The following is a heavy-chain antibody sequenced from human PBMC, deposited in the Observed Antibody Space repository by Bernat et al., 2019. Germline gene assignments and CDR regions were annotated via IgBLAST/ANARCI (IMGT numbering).Heavy chain of an antibody. J-gene: IGHJ6*03. Sequence: QVQLVESGGGLVKPGGSLRLSCAASGFTFSDYYMSWIRQAPGKGLDWVSYISSSSSYTNYADSVKGRFTISRDNAKNSLYLQMNSPRAEETAVYYCAGGTSTSTPYLDVWGKGTTVTVS. CDR3: AGGTSTSTPYLDV. D-gene: IGHD3-3*02. CDR1: GFTFSDYY. V-gene: IGHV3-11*05. CDR2: ISSSSSYT.